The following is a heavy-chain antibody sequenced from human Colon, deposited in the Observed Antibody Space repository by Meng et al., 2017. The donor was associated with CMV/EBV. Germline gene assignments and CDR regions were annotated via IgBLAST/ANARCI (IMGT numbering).Heavy chain of an antibody. D-gene: IGHD2-8*01. J-gene: IGHJ4*02. Sequence: GGSLRLSCAVSGFTVSSKYMTWVRQAPGKGLEWVSIIYKSGNTYYTDSVKGRFTVSRDNAQDSVYLQMNSLRVEDTAIYYCARDRGPNTLDYWGQGTLVTVSS. CDR2: IYKSGNT. V-gene: IGHV3-66*01. CDR1: GFTVSSKY. CDR3: ARDRGPNTLDY.